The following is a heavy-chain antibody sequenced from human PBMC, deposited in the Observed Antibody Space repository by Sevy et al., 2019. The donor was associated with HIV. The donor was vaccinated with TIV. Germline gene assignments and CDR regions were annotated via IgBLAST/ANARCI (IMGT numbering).Heavy chain of an antibody. V-gene: IGHV1-24*01. D-gene: IGHD3-10*01. J-gene: IGHJ4*02. CDR2: FDPEDGET. CDR3: ATAQPNGSGSYYLLDY. CDR1: GYTLTELS. Sequence: ASVKVSCKVSGYTLTELSMHWVRQAPGKGLEWMGGFDPEDGETIYAQKFQGRVTMTEDTSTDTAYMELSSLGSEGTAVYYCATAQPNGSGSYYLLDYWGQGTLVTVSS.